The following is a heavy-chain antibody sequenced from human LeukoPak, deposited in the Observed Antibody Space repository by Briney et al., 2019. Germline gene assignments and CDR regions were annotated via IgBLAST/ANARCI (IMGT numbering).Heavy chain of an antibody. CDR3: AREGCSGGSCYSGSSVGFDP. Sequence: PGGSLRLSCAASGFTFSSYWMHRVRQAPGKGLVWVSRINSDGSSTSYADSVKGRFTISRDNAKNTLYLQMNSLRAEDTAVYYCAREGCSGGSCYSGSSVGFDPWGQGTLVTVSS. J-gene: IGHJ5*02. CDR1: GFTFSSYW. V-gene: IGHV3-74*01. CDR2: INSDGSST. D-gene: IGHD2-15*01.